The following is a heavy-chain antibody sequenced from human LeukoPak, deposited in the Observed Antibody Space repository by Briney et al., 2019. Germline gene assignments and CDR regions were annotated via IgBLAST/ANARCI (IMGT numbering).Heavy chain of an antibody. Sequence: SETLSLTCTVSGGSISSGSYYWSWIRQPAGKRLEWIGRIYTSGSTKYNPSLKSRVTISVDTSKNQFSLKLSSVTAADTAVYFCAGGPYSYDSSGAFDIWGQGTMVTVSS. D-gene: IGHD3-22*01. CDR1: GGSISSGSYY. CDR3: AGGPYSYDSSGAFDI. V-gene: IGHV4-61*02. J-gene: IGHJ3*02. CDR2: IYTSGST.